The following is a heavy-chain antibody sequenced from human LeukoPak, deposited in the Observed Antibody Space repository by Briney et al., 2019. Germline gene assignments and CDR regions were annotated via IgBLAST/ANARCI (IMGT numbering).Heavy chain of an antibody. D-gene: IGHD1-7*01. V-gene: IGHV4-38-2*01. CDR3: ASLAKTGTTNQY. CDR2: IYHSGST. CDR1: GGSFSGYY. J-gene: IGHJ4*02. Sequence: SETLSLTCAVYGGSFSGYYWGWIRQPPGKGLEWIGSIYHSGSTYYNPSLKSRVTISVDTSKNQFSLKLSSVTAADTAVYYCASLAKTGTTNQYWGQGTLVTVSS.